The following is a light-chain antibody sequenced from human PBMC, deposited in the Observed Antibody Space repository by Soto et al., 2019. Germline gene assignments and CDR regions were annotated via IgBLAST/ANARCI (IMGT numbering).Light chain of an antibody. Sequence: QSVLNRLASVYGVHRQWISIFCIGTSRDVGGYNYVSWYQHHPGKAPKLLIYDVSNRPSGISNRFSGSKSDNTASLTISVLQPEDEADYYCSSYTTSNTRQIIVGTGTKATVL. CDR2: DVS. V-gene: IGLV2-14*03. CDR1: SRDVGGYNY. CDR3: SSYTTSNTRQII. J-gene: IGLJ1*01.